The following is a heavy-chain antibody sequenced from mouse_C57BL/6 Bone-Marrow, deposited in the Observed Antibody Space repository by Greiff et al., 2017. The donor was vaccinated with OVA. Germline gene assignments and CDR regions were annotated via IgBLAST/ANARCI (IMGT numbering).Heavy chain of an antibody. CDR3: ARSGVTTYYYAMDY. J-gene: IGHJ4*01. D-gene: IGHD2-5*01. V-gene: IGHV1-82*01. Sequence: VQLQQSGPELVKPGASVKISCKASGYAFSSSWMNWVKQRPGKGLEWIGRMYPGDGDTNYNGKFKGKATLTADKSSSTAYMQLSSLTSEDSAVYFCARSGVTTYYYAMDYWGQGTSVTVSS. CDR1: GYAFSSSW. CDR2: MYPGDGDT.